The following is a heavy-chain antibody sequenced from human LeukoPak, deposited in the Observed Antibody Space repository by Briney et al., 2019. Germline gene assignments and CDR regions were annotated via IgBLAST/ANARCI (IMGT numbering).Heavy chain of an antibody. CDR3: ARDREYVGVRYFDY. J-gene: IGHJ4*02. CDR2: IIPILGIA. Sequence: ASVKVSCKASGGTFSSYAISWVRQAPGQGLEWMGRIIPILGIANYAQKFQGRVTITADKSTSTAYVELSSLRSEDTAVYYCARDREYVGVRYFDYWGQGTLVTVSS. D-gene: IGHD1-26*01. V-gene: IGHV1-69*04. CDR1: GGTFSSYA.